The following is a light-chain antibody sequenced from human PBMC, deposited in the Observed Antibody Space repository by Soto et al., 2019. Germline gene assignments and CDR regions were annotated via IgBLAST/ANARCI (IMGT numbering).Light chain of an antibody. CDR2: DAS. J-gene: IGKJ4*01. CDR1: LSVRSW. CDR3: QQYDNYPLT. V-gene: IGKV1-5*01. Sequence: DIQMTQSPATLSASVGDRVTITCRASLSVRSWLGWYQQKPGTAPKLLLFDASRLESGVPSRFSGRASGTEFDLTISSLQPDDFATYYCQQYDNYPLTFGGGTKVEIK.